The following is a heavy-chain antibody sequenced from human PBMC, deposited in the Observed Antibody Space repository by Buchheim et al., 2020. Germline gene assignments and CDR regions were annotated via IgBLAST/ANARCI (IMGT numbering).Heavy chain of an antibody. CDR3: ATRSCSSRACSRSRRDYYYGMDV. Sequence: QVQLQQWGAGLLKPSGTLSLTCAVSGGSFSGFYWSWFRQSPERGLEWIGEINHSGGTNYNPSLKSRVIISVDTSNNQFSLRLISVTGADTAVYYCATRSCSSRACSRSRRDYYYGMDVWGQGTT. D-gene: IGHD2-2*01. CDR2: INHSGGT. J-gene: IGHJ6*02. CDR1: GGSFSGFY. V-gene: IGHV4-34*01.